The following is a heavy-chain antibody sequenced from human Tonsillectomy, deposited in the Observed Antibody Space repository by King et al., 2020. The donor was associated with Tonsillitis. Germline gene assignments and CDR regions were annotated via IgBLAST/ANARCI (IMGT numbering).Heavy chain of an antibody. J-gene: IGHJ3*02. CDR2: IRSKAYGGTT. V-gene: IGHV3-49*04. CDR1: GFTFGDYD. CDR3: SRAGDYSNYVGAFDI. Sequence: VQLVESGGGLVQPGRSLRLSCTASGFTFGDYDMNWVRQAPGKGLEWVGFIRSKAYGGTTEYAATVKGRFTISRDDSKSIAYLQMNSLKIEDTAVYYCSRAGDYSNYVGAFDIWGQGTMVTVSS. D-gene: IGHD4-11*01.